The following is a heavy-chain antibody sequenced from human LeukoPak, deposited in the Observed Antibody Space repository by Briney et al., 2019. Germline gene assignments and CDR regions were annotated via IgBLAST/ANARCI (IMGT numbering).Heavy chain of an antibody. D-gene: IGHD3-3*01. CDR1: GFTFSSYA. Sequence: GGSLRLSCAASGFTFSSYAMHWVRQAPGKGLAWVAVISYDGSNKYYADSVKGRFTISRDNSKNTLYLQMNSLRAEDTAVYYCARETVYLEYYYGMDVWGQGTTVTVSS. CDR2: ISYDGSNK. J-gene: IGHJ6*02. V-gene: IGHV3-30*04. CDR3: ARETVYLEYYYGMDV.